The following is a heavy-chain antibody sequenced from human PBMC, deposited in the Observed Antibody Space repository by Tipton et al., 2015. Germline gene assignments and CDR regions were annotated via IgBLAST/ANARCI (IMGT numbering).Heavy chain of an antibody. D-gene: IGHD4-23*01. V-gene: IGHV4-59*01. CDR3: ARARGRHGGLFDS. CDR2: INDSGST. Sequence: TLSLTCTVSGGSISSYYWSWIRQPPGKGLEWIGEINDSGSTNYNPSLKSRVTISVDTSKTQFSLKMSSVTASDTAVYYCARARGRHGGLFDSWGQGILVTVSS. CDR1: GGSISSYY. J-gene: IGHJ4*02.